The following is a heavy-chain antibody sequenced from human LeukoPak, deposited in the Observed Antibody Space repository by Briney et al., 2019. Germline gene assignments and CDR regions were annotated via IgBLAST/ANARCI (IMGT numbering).Heavy chain of an antibody. V-gene: IGHV4-39*01. CDR2: IYYSGST. Sequence: SETLSLTCTVSGGSISSSSYYWGWIRQPPGKGLEWIGSIYYSGSTYYNPSLKSRVTISVDTSKNQFSLKLSSVTAADTAVYYCARHGGYSSSSYDYWGQGTLVTVSS. CDR3: ARHGGYSSSSYDY. CDR1: GGSISSSSYY. J-gene: IGHJ4*02. D-gene: IGHD6-6*01.